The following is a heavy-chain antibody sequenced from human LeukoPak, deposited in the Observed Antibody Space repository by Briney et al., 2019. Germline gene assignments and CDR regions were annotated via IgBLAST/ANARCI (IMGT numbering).Heavy chain of an antibody. Sequence: PSETLSLTCAVYGGSFSGYYWSWIRQPPGKGLEWIGEINHSGSTNYNPSLKSRVTISVDTSKNQFSLKLSSVTAADTAVYYCARGRAAANITWFDPWGQGTLVTVSS. CDR1: GGSFSGYY. D-gene: IGHD6-13*01. CDR3: ARGRAAANITWFDP. V-gene: IGHV4-34*01. J-gene: IGHJ5*02. CDR2: INHSGST.